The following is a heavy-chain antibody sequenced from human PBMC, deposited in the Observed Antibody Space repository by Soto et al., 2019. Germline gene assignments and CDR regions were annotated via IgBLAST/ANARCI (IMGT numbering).Heavy chain of an antibody. Sequence: ASVQVSCKASGYTFTAYYIHWVRQDPGRALEWVGWINPNSGGTYYAQKFQAWSTMTRDTSISTAYLELSGLTSNDTAVYYCVRANAMRPDYFNMDVWGQGTTVTVSS. CDR2: INPNSGGT. D-gene: IGHD6-25*01. V-gene: IGHV1-2*04. CDR3: VRANAMRPDYFNMDV. CDR1: GYTFTAYY. J-gene: IGHJ6*02.